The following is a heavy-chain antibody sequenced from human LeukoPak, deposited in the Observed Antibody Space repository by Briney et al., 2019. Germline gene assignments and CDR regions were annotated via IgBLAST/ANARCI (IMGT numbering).Heavy chain of an antibody. D-gene: IGHD3-16*01. CDR1: GYTFISYD. Sequence: GASVKVSCKASGYTFISYDINWVRQAPGQGLEWMGWMNPNSGNTGYAQKFQGSVTMTLNTSINTAYMELTSLRSEDTAVYYCARGGVRGGATSGLVPPTYWGQGTLVTVSS. CDR3: ARGGVRGGATSGLVPPTY. J-gene: IGHJ4*02. CDR2: MNPNSGNT. V-gene: IGHV1-8*01.